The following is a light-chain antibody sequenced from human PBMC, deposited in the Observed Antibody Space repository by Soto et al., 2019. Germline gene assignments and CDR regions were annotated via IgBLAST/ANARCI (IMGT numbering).Light chain of an antibody. J-gene: IGLJ2*01. Sequence: QSVLTQPASVSGSPGQSITISCTGTSSDVGYYNYVSWYQQHPGKAPKLMIYVVSNRPSGVSNRFSGSKSGNTASLTISGLQAEDEADYYCSSYTNTNTPVLFGGGTKLTVL. V-gene: IGLV2-14*01. CDR2: VVS. CDR1: SSDVGYYNY. CDR3: SSYTNTNTPVL.